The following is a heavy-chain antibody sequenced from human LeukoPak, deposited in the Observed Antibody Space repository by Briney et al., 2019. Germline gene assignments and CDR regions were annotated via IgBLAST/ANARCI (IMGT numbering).Heavy chain of an antibody. Sequence: PSHTLSLTYTFSGDSLSTSNYYWGWVRQPPAKGLEWIGRDYYNGKTYSNAPRKSRVNMSADTSKNQFSLKLTSVSAAGTAVYYCARQSRRATSDFWGQGTLVTVSS. CDR2: DYYNGKT. D-gene: IGHD2-2*01. CDR1: GDSLSTSNYY. V-gene: IGHV4-39*01. CDR3: ARQSRRATSDF. J-gene: IGHJ4*02.